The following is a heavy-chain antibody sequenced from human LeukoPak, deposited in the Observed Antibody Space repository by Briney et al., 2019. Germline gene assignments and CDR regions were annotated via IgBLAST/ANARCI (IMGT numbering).Heavy chain of an antibody. V-gene: IGHV3-23*01. D-gene: IGHD3-22*01. CDR3: AASLVVPYYYYYMDV. CDR1: GFTFSSYA. CDR2: ISDSGGST. J-gene: IGHJ6*03. Sequence: GGSLRLSCAASGFTFSSYAMSWVRQAPGKGLEWVSAISDSGGSTYYADSVKGRFTISRDNSKNTLYLQMNSLRAEDTAVYYCAASLVVPYYYYYMDVWGKGTTVTVSS.